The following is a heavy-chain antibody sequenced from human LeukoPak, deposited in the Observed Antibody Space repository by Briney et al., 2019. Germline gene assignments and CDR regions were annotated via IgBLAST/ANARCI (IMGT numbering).Heavy chain of an antibody. CDR1: GFTFSSYS. CDR3: ARDGISKFDFWSGYYTGVEPAPYYGMDV. CDR2: ISSSSSYI. Sequence: PGGSLRLSCAASGFTFSSYSMNWVRQAPGKGLEWVSSISSSSSYIYYADSVKGRFTISRDNAKNSLYLQMNSLRAEDTAVYYCARDGISKFDFWSGYYTGVEPAPYYGMDVWGQGTTVTVSS. D-gene: IGHD3-3*01. V-gene: IGHV3-21*01. J-gene: IGHJ6*02.